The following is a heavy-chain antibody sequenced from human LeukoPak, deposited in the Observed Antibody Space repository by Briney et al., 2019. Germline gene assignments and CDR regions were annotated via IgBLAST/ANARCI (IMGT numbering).Heavy chain of an antibody. J-gene: IGHJ4*02. CDR3: ARTYRNGDKFCSVY. CDR2: INQDGSEK. Sequence: GGSLRLSCAASGFTFSNYWINWVRQAPGKGLEWVANINQDGSEKYYVDSVRGRFTISRDNAKDSLYLQMSSLRAEDTAVYYCARTYRNGDKFCSVYWGQGTLVTVSS. V-gene: IGHV3-7*01. D-gene: IGHD5-24*01. CDR1: GFTFSNYW.